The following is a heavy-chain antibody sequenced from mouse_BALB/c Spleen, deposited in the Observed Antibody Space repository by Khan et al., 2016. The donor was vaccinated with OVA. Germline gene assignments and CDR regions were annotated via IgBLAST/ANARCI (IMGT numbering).Heavy chain of an antibody. J-gene: IGHJ4*01. D-gene: IGHD1-2*01. V-gene: IGHV14-3*02. CDR3: ARTEIHYYGSYAMDY. CDR2: IDPEFGNT. CDR1: GFNIKDTY. Sequence: VQLQQPGAELVKPGASVKLSCTASGFNIKDTYIHWVKQRPEQGLEWIGRIDPEFGNTKYDPKFQDKATIIAATSSNTAYLHLSSLTSEDTAVYFCARTEIHYYGSYAMDYWGQGTSVTVSS.